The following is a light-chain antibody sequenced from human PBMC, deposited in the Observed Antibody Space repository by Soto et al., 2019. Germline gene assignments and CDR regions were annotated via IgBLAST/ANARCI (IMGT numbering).Light chain of an antibody. Sequence: QSVLTQPPSASGIPGQRVTISCSGSSSNIGRNTVNWYQQLPGTAPKLLIYSNNQRPSGVPDRFSASKSGSSASLAISGLQSEDEADYYCAAWDGSLNGVVFGGGTKLTVL. CDR3: AAWDGSLNGVV. J-gene: IGLJ2*01. CDR2: SNN. V-gene: IGLV1-44*01. CDR1: SSNIGRNT.